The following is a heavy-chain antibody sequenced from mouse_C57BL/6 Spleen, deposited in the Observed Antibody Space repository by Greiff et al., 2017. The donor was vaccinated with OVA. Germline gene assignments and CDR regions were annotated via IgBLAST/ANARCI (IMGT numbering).Heavy chain of an antibody. Sequence: VKLQQPGAELVRPGSSVKLSCKASGYTFTSYWMDWVKQRPGQGLEWIGNIYPSDSETHYNQKFKDKATLTVDKSSSTDYMQLSSLTSEDSAVYYCARSYGNYGLDYWGQGTTLTVSS. J-gene: IGHJ2*01. CDR1: GYTFTSYW. CDR3: ARSYGNYGLDY. D-gene: IGHD2-1*01. V-gene: IGHV1-61*01. CDR2: IYPSDSET.